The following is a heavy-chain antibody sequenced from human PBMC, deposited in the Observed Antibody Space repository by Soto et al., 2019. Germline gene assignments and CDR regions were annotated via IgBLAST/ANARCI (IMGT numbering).Heavy chain of an antibody. CDR3: VRDLGWSPLWEY. Sequence: QVHLVESGGGLVKPGGSLRLSCTASGFTFSDYYMSWIRQAPGKGLEWILYISSTSSYTNYADSVKGRFTISRDNAKNSLYLQMNSLRDEDTAVYYCVRDLGWSPLWEYWGQGTLVTVSS. D-gene: IGHD1-26*01. CDR1: GFTFSDYY. CDR2: ISSTSSYT. V-gene: IGHV3-11*05. J-gene: IGHJ4*02.